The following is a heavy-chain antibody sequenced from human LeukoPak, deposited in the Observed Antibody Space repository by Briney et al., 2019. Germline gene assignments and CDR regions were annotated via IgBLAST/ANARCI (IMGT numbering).Heavy chain of an antibody. J-gene: IGHJ6*02. CDR1: GYTFTEYA. CDR3: TRALGYPYYAMDV. D-gene: IGHD5-12*01. V-gene: IGHV1-3*01. CDR2: INAGNGNT. Sequence: GAPVKVSCKASGYTFTEYAMHWVRLAPGHGLEWMGWINAGNGNTKYSQEFQGRVTTTRDTFANTIYMELSSLRSEDTAVYYCTRALGYPYYAMDVWGQGTTVTVSS.